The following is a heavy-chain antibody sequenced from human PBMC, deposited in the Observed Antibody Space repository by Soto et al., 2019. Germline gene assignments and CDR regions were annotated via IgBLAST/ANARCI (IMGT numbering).Heavy chain of an antibody. CDR2: IYYSGST. D-gene: IGHD3-3*01. CDR1: GGSISSYY. CDR3: ARHPPYYDFWSGIDP. V-gene: IGHV4-59*08. Sequence: QVQLQESGPGLVKPSETLSLTCTVSGGSISSYYWSWIRQPPGKGLEWIGYIYYSGSTNYNPSLKRRVTISVDTSKNQFSLKLSSVTAADTAVYYCARHPPYYDFWSGIDPWGQGTLVTVSS. J-gene: IGHJ5*02.